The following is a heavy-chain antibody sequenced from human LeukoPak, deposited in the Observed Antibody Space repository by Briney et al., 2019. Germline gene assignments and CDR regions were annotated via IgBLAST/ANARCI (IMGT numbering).Heavy chain of an antibody. CDR3: ARTYYDILTGWAASNFDY. V-gene: IGHV1-69*01. D-gene: IGHD3-9*01. CDR1: GGTFSSYA. CDR2: IIPIFGTA. J-gene: IGHJ4*02. Sequence: SVKVSCKASGGTFSSYAISWVRQAPGQGLEWMGGIIPIFGTANYAQKFQGRVTITADESTSTAYMELSSLRSEDTAVYYCARTYYDILTGWAASNFDYWGQGTLVTVSS.